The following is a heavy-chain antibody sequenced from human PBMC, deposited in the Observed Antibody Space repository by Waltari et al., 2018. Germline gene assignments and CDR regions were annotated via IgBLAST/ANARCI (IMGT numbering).Heavy chain of an antibody. CDR1: GFTVSSNY. Sequence: EVQLVESGGGLIQPGGSLRLSCAASGFTVSSNYMSWVRQAPGKGLEWVSVIYSGGSTDYADSVKGRFTISRDNSKNTLYLQMNSLRAEDTAVYYCARDHDVVVVAADWGQGTLVTVSS. CDR2: IYSGGST. V-gene: IGHV3-53*01. D-gene: IGHD2-15*01. CDR3: ARDHDVVVVAAD. J-gene: IGHJ4*02.